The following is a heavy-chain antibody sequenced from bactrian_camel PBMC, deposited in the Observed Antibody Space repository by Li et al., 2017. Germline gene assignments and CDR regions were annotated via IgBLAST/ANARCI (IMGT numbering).Heavy chain of an antibody. Sequence: GGGSVQTGGSLRLSCVVSGHSRGSNCVGWYRLPPGRAPAEREGIAAIRRSGGETWYAGSVKGRFTISQDSARNTVYLQLNSLKSEDTALYYCATWGDFAHWGQGTQVTVS. CDR3: ATWGDFAH. CDR2: IRRSGGET. CDR1: GHSRGSNC. D-gene: IGHD5*01. J-gene: IGHJ4*01. V-gene: IGHV3-3*01.